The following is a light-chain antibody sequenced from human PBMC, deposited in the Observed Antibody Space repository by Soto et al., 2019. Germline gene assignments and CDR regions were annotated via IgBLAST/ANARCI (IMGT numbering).Light chain of an antibody. CDR3: QQYGNSPWT. V-gene: IGKV3-11*01. CDR2: ESS. CDR1: QNVANY. Sequence: EIVLTQSPATLSLSPGERATLSCRASQNVANYLDWYQQKPGQAPRLLIYESSNRATGIAARFSGSGSGTDFTLTISRLEPEDFVVYYCQQYGNSPWTFGQGTKWIS. J-gene: IGKJ1*01.